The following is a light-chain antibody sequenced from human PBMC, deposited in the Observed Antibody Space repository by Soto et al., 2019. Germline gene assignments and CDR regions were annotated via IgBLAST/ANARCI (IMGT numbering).Light chain of an antibody. V-gene: IGKV3-20*01. CDR2: STS. CDR1: QSVGSNY. J-gene: IGKJ1*01. CDR3: HQYDKSPWT. Sequence: EIVLTQSPGTLSLSPGERATLSCRASQSVGSNYLAWYQQKVRQTPRLLIYSTSRRATGTPDRFSGSGSGTDFTLTISRLEPEDFAVYYCHQYDKSPWTFGQGTKVEVK.